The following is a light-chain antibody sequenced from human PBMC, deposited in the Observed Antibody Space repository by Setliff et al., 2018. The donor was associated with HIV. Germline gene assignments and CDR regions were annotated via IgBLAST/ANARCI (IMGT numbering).Light chain of an antibody. J-gene: IGLJ1*01. V-gene: IGLV2-14*01. CDR3: SSYTSISTYV. CDR1: SSDVGGYDY. Sequence: QSALTQPASVSGSPGQSIAISCTGTSSDVGGYDYVSWFQQHPGKAPKLMIYDVSKRPSGVSNRFSGSKSDGTASLTISGLQAEDEADYFCSSYTSISTYVFGTGTKVT. CDR2: DVS.